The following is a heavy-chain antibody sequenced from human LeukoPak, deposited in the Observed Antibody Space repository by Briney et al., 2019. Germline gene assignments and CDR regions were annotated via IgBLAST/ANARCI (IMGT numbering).Heavy chain of an antibody. Sequence: GGSLRLSCAASGFTFSSYAMHWVRQAPGKGLEWVAVISYDGSNKYYADSVKGRFTISRDNSKNTLYLQMDSLRAEDTAVYYCARDRCNGGTCYLSVLDYWGQGTLVTVSS. CDR3: ARDRCNGGTCYLSVLDY. J-gene: IGHJ4*02. V-gene: IGHV3-30-3*01. CDR1: GFTFSSYA. CDR2: ISYDGSNK. D-gene: IGHD2-15*01.